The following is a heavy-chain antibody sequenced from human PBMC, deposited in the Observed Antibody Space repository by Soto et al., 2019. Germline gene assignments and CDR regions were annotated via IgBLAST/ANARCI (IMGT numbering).Heavy chain of an antibody. CDR3: ARGWGYDSTDYYYAY. V-gene: IGHV1-69*01. CDR2: IIPIFGTA. CDR1: GGSFNRHT. D-gene: IGHD3-22*01. J-gene: IGHJ4*02. Sequence: QVQLVQSGAEVRKPGSSVRVSCKASGGSFNRHTISWVRQAPGQGLEWMGGIIPIFGTANHDQKFQGRVKSIADESTSTVYMELSSLRSDDTAIYYCARGWGYDSTDYYYAYWGQGTLVIVSS.